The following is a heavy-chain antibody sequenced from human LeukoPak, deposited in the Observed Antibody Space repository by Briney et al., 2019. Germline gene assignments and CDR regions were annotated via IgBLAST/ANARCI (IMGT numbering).Heavy chain of an antibody. CDR3: ARDGNSSSWYNWFDP. V-gene: IGHV1-69*04. J-gene: IGHJ5*02. CDR1: GGTFSSYA. Sequence: SVKVSCKASGGTFSSYAISWVRQAPGQGLEWMGRIIPILGIANYAQKFQGRVTITADKSTSTAYMELSNLRSEDTAVYYCARDGNSSSWYNWFDPWGQGTLVTVSS. CDR2: IIPILGIA. D-gene: IGHD6-13*01.